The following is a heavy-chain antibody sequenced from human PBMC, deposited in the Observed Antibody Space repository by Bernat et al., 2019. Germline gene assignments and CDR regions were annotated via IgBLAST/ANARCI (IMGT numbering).Heavy chain of an antibody. D-gene: IGHD3-22*01. J-gene: IGHJ3*02. V-gene: IGHV3-23*01. CDR1: GFTFSAYA. Sequence: DVQLLESGGGLVQPGGSLRLSCAASGFTFSAYAMGWVRQAPGKGLEWVSTISGSGSSTYYADSVKGRFTVSRDYSKNTLYLQMNSLRAEDTAVYSCANDVKYDSSGYYYDGAFDIWGQGTMVTVSS. CDR3: ANDVKYDSSGYYYDGAFDI. CDR2: ISGSGSST.